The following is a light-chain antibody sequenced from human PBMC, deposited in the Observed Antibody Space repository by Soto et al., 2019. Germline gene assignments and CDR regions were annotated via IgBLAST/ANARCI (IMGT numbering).Light chain of an antibody. CDR3: QQRSNWPLT. J-gene: IGKJ4*01. CDR2: DAS. V-gene: IGKV3-11*01. Sequence: EIVLTQSPATLSLSPGERATLSCRASQSVSSYLAWYQQKPGQAPRLLIYDASNRATGIPARFSGSGSGTDFTLTISRLEPEDFAVYYCQQRSNWPLTFGGATKVEIK. CDR1: QSVSSY.